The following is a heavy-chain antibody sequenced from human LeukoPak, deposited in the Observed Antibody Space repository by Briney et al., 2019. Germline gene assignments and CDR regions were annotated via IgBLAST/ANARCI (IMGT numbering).Heavy chain of an antibody. CDR1: GGSFSGYC. CDR3: ARRASSSSWYYGY. CDR2: INHSGST. V-gene: IGHV4-34*01. D-gene: IGHD6-13*01. Sequence: SETLSLTCAVYGGSFSGYCWSWIRQPPGKGLEWIGEINHSGSTNYNPSLKSRVTISVDTSKNQFSLKLSSVTAADTAVYYCARRASSSSWYYGYWGQGTLVTVSS. J-gene: IGHJ4*02.